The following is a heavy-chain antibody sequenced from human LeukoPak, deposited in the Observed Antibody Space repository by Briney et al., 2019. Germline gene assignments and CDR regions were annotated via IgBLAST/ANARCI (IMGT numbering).Heavy chain of an antibody. CDR1: GFTFSSYG. Sequence: GGSLRLSCAASGFTFSSYGMHWVRQAPGKGLEWVAFIRYDGSNKYYADSVKGRFTISRDNSKNTLYLQMNSLRAEDTAVYYCATGGPYGSGSYAFDIWGQGTMVTVSS. D-gene: IGHD3-10*01. CDR2: IRYDGSNK. J-gene: IGHJ3*02. CDR3: ATGGPYGSGSYAFDI. V-gene: IGHV3-30*02.